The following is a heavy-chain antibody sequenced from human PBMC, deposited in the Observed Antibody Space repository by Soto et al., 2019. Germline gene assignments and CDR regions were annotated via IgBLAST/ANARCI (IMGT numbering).Heavy chain of an antibody. V-gene: IGHV6-1*01. CDR3: ARLNYYGSGSYGRIDY. J-gene: IGHJ4*02. D-gene: IGHD3-10*01. CDR2: TYYRSKWYN. Sequence: SQTLSLTCAISGDSVSSNSAAWHWIRQSPSRGLEWLGRTYYRSKWYNDYAVSVKSRITINPDTSKNQFSLQLNSVTPEDTAVYYCARLNYYGSGSYGRIDYWGQGTLVTVSS. CDR1: GDSVSSNSAA.